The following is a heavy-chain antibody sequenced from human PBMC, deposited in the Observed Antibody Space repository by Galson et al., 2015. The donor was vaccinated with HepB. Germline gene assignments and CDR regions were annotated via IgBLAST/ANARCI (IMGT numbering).Heavy chain of an antibody. CDR3: ARSRKLGMNFDY. Sequence: PALVKPTQTLPLTCTFSGFSLSTSGVAVGWIRQPPGKALEWPAPIYWNDDKRYSPSLKSRVTITKDTSKNQVVLTLTNMDPMDTGTYYCARSRKLGMNFDYWGQGTLVTVSS. CDR1: GFSLSTSGVA. J-gene: IGHJ4*02. D-gene: IGHD7-27*01. V-gene: IGHV2-5*01. CDR2: IYWNDDK.